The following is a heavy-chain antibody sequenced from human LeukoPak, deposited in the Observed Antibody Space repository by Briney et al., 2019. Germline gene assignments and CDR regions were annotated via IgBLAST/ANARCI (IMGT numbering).Heavy chain of an antibody. Sequence: SQTLSLTCSVSGGSISSGSYSWNWIRQPAGKGLEWIGHIYTSGSTNYNPSLKSRVTISVDTSKNQFSLQLSSVTAADTAVYYCARETGTHTYYYYYYGMDVWGQGTTVTVSS. D-gene: IGHD1-7*01. V-gene: IGHV4-61*09. CDR1: GGSISSGSYS. CDR2: IYTSGST. J-gene: IGHJ6*02. CDR3: ARETGTHTYYYYYYGMDV.